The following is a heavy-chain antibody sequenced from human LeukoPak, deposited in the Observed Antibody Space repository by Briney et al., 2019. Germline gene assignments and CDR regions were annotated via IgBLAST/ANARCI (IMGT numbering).Heavy chain of an antibody. J-gene: IGHJ3*02. CDR2: IIPTFGTA. V-gene: IGHV1-69*13. D-gene: IGHD2-2*01. CDR3: ARDTEVGPAAIHVFDI. CDR1: GGTFSSYA. Sequence: ASVKVSCKASGGTFSSYAISWVRQAPGQGLEWMGGIIPTFGTANYAQKFQGRVTITADESTSTAYMELSSLRSEDTAVYDCARDTEVGPAAIHVFDIWGQGTMVTVSS.